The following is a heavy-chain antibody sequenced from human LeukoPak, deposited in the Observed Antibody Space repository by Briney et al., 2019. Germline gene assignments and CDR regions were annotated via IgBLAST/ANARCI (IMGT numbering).Heavy chain of an antibody. CDR3: AKEGPTALGVPAHYGMDV. D-gene: IGHD2-2*01. J-gene: IGHJ6*04. CDR1: GFTFSSYG. Sequence: GGSLRLSCAASGFTFSSYGMHWVRQAPAKGLEWVAVISYDGSNKYYADSVKGRFTISRDNSKNTLYLQMNSLRAEDTAVYYCAKEGPTALGVPAHYGMDVWGKGTTVTVSS. V-gene: IGHV3-30*18. CDR2: ISYDGSNK.